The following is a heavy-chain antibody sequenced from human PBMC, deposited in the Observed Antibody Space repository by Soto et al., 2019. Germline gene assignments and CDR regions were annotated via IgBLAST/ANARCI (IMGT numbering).Heavy chain of an antibody. Sequence: GGSLRLSSAASGFTFTTARMSSVRQAPGKGQEWVGRIKSKTDGGTTDYAAPVKGRFTISRDDSKNSLYLQMNSLKTEDTAVYYCTTEGPGYCSCGSCYAIDYWGQGTLVTVSS. D-gene: IGHD2-15*01. CDR1: GFTFTTAR. CDR2: IKSKTDGGTT. J-gene: IGHJ4*02. CDR3: TTEGPGYCSCGSCYAIDY. V-gene: IGHV3-15*01.